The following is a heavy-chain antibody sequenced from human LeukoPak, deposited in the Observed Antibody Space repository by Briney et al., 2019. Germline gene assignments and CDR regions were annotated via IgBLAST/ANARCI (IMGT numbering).Heavy chain of an antibody. CDR1: GGTFSSYA. V-gene: IGHV1-69*01. D-gene: IGHD3-16*01. CDR3: ARRRGMITFGGPLDY. J-gene: IGHJ4*02. Sequence: GSSVKVSCKASGGTFSSYAISWVRQAPGQGLEWMGGIIPTFGTANYAQKFQGRVTITADESTSTAYMELSSLRSEDTAVYYCARRRGMITFGGPLDYWGQGTLVTVSS. CDR2: IIPTFGTA.